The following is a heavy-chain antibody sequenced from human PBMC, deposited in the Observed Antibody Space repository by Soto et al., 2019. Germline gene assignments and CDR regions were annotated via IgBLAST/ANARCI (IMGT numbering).Heavy chain of an antibody. CDR3: ARAGTQWLRPRGWFDP. V-gene: IGHV4-59*01. CDR2: IYYSGST. D-gene: IGHD5-12*01. Sequence: SETLSLTCTVSGGSISSYYWSWIRQPPGKGLEWIGYIYYSGSTNYNPSLKSRVTISVDTSKNQFSLKLSSVTAADTAVYYCARAGTQWLRPRGWFDPWGQGTLVTVSS. J-gene: IGHJ5*02. CDR1: GGSISSYY.